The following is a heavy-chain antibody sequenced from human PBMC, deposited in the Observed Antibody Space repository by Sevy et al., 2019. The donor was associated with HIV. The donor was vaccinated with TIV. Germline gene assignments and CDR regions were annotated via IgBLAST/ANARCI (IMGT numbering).Heavy chain of an antibody. CDR3: GRAQGYCVVERCYGGSVNAFDI. Sequence: GGSLRLSRAASGFSLSDYAIHWARQGPVKGLEWLTVISFDGGNKYYADSVKGRFTISRDNTKNSLYLQMNSLRVEDTAFYYCGRAQGYCVVERCYGGSVNAFDIWGQGTMVTVSS. J-gene: IGHJ3*02. D-gene: IGHD2-15*01. CDR1: GFSLSDYA. V-gene: IGHV3-30-3*01. CDR2: ISFDGGNK.